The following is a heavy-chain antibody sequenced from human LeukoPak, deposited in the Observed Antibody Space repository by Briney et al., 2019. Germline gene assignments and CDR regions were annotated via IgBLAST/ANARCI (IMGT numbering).Heavy chain of an antibody. V-gene: IGHV3-30-3*01. CDR1: GFTLSTYA. D-gene: IGHD3-10*01. CDR3: ARTTTPHYYGSGSYALGY. Sequence: SGGSLRLSCAASGFTLSTYAMHWVRQGPGKALEWVAVISYDGSNKYYADSVKGRFTISRDNSKNTLYLQMSSLSAEDTAVYYCARTTTPHYYGSGSYALGYWGQGTLVTVPS. J-gene: IGHJ4*02. CDR2: ISYDGSNK.